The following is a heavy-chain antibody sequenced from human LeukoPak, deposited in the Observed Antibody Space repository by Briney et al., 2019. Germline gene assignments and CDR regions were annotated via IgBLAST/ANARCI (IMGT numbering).Heavy chain of an antibody. D-gene: IGHD6-6*01. Sequence: GRSLRLSCAASGFTFDDCAMHWVRQAPGKGLEWVSGISWNSGSIGYADSVKGRFTISRDNAKNSLYLQTNSLRAEDMALYYCANEEYSSSSGFDYWGQGTLVTVSS. CDR3: ANEEYSSSSGFDY. V-gene: IGHV3-9*03. CDR2: ISWNSGSI. CDR1: GFTFDDCA. J-gene: IGHJ4*02.